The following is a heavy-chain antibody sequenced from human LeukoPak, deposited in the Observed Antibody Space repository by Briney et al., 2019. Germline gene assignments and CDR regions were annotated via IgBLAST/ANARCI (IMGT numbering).Heavy chain of an antibody. CDR2: IYTSGST. Sequence: SETLSLTCTVSGGSISSYYWSWIRQPAGKGLEWIGRIYTSGSTNYNPSLKSRVTMPVDTSKNQFSLKLSSVTAADTAVYYCAREHSSSWYGSYYYFDYWGQGTLVTVSS. CDR3: AREHSSSWYGSYYYFDY. D-gene: IGHD6-13*01. CDR1: GGSISSYY. J-gene: IGHJ4*02. V-gene: IGHV4-4*07.